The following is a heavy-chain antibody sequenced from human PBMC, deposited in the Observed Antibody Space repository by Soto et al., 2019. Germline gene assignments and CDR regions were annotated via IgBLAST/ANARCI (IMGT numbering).Heavy chain of an antibody. CDR3: ARDRLAVATITFTY. J-gene: IGHJ4*02. V-gene: IGHV3-23*01. Sequence: GGSLRLCCAASGFTFSSYAMSWVRQAPGKGLQWVSVISGTDDKTYYADSVKGRFTISRDNSKNTLYLQMNSLRAEDTALYYCARDRLAVATITFTYWAQGTQVTVSS. D-gene: IGHD5-12*01. CDR1: GFTFSSYA. CDR2: ISGTDDKT.